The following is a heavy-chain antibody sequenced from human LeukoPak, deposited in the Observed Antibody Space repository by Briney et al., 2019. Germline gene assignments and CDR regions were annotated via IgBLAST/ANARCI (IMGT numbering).Heavy chain of an antibody. J-gene: IGHJ5*02. D-gene: IGHD6-13*01. Sequence: PGGSLRLSCAASGFTLSSYAMSWVRQAPGKGREWVSSISGSGGSTYYADSVKGRFTISRDNSKNTLYLQMNSLRAEDTAVYYCGKGKDHSRCWYSWFDPWGQGTLVTVSS. CDR3: GKGKDHSRCWYSWFDP. CDR1: GFTLSSYA. V-gene: IGHV3-23*01. CDR2: ISGSGGST.